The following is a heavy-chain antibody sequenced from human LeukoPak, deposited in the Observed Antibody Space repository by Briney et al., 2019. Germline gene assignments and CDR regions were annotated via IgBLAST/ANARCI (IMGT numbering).Heavy chain of an antibody. Sequence: PSETLSLTCTFSGGSISSYYWTGIRQPPGRGLDGIGYIYYSWSTNYNPSLKSRVTISVDTSKNQFSLKMNSVTAADTAVYYCASSSSSGWYDYWGQGTLVTVSS. CDR1: GGSISSYY. CDR3: ASSSSSGWYDY. CDR2: IYYSWST. D-gene: IGHD6-19*01. V-gene: IGHV4-59*08. J-gene: IGHJ4*02.